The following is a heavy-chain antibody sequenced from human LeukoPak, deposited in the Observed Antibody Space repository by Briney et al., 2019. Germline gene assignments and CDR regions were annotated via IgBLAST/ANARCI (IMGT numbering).Heavy chain of an antibody. J-gene: IGHJ4*02. Sequence: SQTPSLTCTVSGGSISSGSYYWSWIRQPAGKGLEWIGRIYTSGSTNYNPSLKSRVTISVDTSKNQFSLKLSSVTAADTAVYYCAREGGDGYNPASNFDYWGQGTLVTVSS. CDR1: GGSISSGSYY. D-gene: IGHD5-24*01. CDR2: IYTSGST. CDR3: AREGGDGYNPASNFDY. V-gene: IGHV4-61*02.